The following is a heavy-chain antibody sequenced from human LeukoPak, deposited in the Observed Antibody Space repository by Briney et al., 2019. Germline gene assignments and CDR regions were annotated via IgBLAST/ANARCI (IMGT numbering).Heavy chain of an antibody. CDR1: GXTFSNYA. V-gene: IGHV3-23*01. CDR3: AKDRNRYCSSTSCYALDY. CDR2: ISDSGGDT. J-gene: IGHJ4*02. D-gene: IGHD2-2*01. Sequence: PGGSLRLSCAASGXTFSNYAMTWVRQAPGKGLEWVSAISDSGGDTNYADSVKGRFTISRDNSKNTLYLQMNSLRAEDTAVYYCAKDRNRYCSSTSCYALDYWGQGTLVTVSS.